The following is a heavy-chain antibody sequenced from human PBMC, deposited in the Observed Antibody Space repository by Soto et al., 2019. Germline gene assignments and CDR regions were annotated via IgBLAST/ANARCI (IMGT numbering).Heavy chain of an antibody. J-gene: IGHJ4*02. CDR2: ISGSGGST. D-gene: IGHD3-10*01. CDR3: AKDLWFGELLSAVH. CDR1: GFTFSSYA. V-gene: IGHV3-23*01. Sequence: GGSLRLSCAASGFTFSSYAMSWVRQAPGKGLEWVSAISGSGGSTYYAGSVKGRFTISRDNSKNTLYLQMNSLRAEDTAVYYCAKDLWFGELLSAVHWGQGTLVTVSS.